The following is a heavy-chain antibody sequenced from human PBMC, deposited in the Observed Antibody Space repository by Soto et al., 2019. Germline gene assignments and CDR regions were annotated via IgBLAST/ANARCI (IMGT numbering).Heavy chain of an antibody. CDR3: AAYDYGSDRDY. V-gene: IGHV3-74*01. Sequence: GGSLRLSCAASGFTFSSYWMHWVRQAPGKGLVWVSRINSDGSSTNYADSVKGRFTISRVNAKNTLYLQMSSLRAEDTAVYYCAAYDYGSDRDYWGQGILVTVSS. J-gene: IGHJ4*02. CDR1: GFTFSSYW. CDR2: INSDGSST. D-gene: IGHD4-17*01.